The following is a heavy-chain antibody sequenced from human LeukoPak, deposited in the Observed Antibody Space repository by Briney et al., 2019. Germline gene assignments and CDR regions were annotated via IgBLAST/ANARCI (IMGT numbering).Heavy chain of an antibody. V-gene: IGHV4-61*02. J-gene: IGHJ6*03. CDR1: GGSISSGIYY. Sequence: SETLSLTCTVSGGSISSGIYYWSWIRQPAGKGLEWIGRIYTSGSTNYNPSLKSRVTISVDTSKNQFSLKLSSVTAADTAVYYCAREYMDVWGKGTTVTVSS. CDR2: IYTSGST. CDR3: AREYMDV.